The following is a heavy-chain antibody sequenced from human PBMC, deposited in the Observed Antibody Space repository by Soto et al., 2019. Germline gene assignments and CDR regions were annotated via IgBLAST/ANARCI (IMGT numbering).Heavy chain of an antibody. V-gene: IGHV4-31*03. Sequence: SETLSLTCTVSGGSISSGDYYWSWVRQHPGKGLEWIGYIYHSGSTYYNPSLKSRVTISVDTSKNQFSLKLSSVTAADTAVYYCARDVRPAHTNWFDPWGQGALVTVSS. CDR3: ARDVRPAHTNWFDP. CDR2: IYHSGST. CDR1: GGSISSGDYY. J-gene: IGHJ5*02. D-gene: IGHD2-8*01.